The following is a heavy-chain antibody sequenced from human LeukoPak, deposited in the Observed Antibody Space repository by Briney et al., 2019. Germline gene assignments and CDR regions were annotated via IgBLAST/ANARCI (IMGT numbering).Heavy chain of an antibody. J-gene: IGHJ4*02. CDR3: ARDAPGSYSSSSDGNDY. V-gene: IGHV4-4*07. CDR1: GGSISSYY. Sequence: SETLSLTCTVSGGSISSYYWSWIRQPAGKGLEWIGRIYTSGSTNYNPSLKSRVTMSVDTSKNQFSLKLSSVTAADTAVYYCARDAPGSYSSSSDGNDYWGQGTLVTVSS. D-gene: IGHD6-6*01. CDR2: IYTSGST.